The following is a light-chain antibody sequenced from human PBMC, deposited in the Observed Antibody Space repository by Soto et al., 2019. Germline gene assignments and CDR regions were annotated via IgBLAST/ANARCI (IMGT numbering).Light chain of an antibody. CDR1: QSISSY. Sequence: DIQMTQSPSSLSASVGDRVTITCRASQSISSYLNWYKQKPGKAPKLLIYAASSLQSGVPPRFSGSGPGTDFTLTISSLQPDDFATYYCQQSYSTPWTFGQGTKVEIK. CDR3: QQSYSTPWT. J-gene: IGKJ1*01. CDR2: AAS. V-gene: IGKV1-39*01.